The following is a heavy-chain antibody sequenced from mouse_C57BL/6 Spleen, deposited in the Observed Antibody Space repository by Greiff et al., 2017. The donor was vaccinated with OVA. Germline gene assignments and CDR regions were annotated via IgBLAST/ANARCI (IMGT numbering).Heavy chain of an antibody. CDR3: ARGDYYGSDY. Sequence: DVKLQESGPGLVKPSQSLSLTCSVTGYSITSGYYWNWIRQFPGNKLEWMGYISYDGSNNYNPSLKNRISITRDTSKNQFFLKLNSVTTEDTATYYCARGDYYGSDYWGQGTTLTVSS. CDR2: ISYDGSN. V-gene: IGHV3-6*01. J-gene: IGHJ2*01. CDR1: GYSITSGYY. D-gene: IGHD1-1*01.